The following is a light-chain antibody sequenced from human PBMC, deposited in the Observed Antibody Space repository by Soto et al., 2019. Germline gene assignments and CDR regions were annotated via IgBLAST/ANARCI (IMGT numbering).Light chain of an antibody. V-gene: IGKV3-20*01. CDR2: GAS. J-gene: IGKJ1*01. Sequence: EIVLTQSPGTLSLSPGERATLSCRASQTVGSNYLAWHQQKPGQAPRLLIYGASSRATGIPDRFSGSGSGTDFTLTISRLEPEDFAMYYCQQYGSSPRAFGQGTKVEIK. CDR1: QTVGSNY. CDR3: QQYGSSPRA.